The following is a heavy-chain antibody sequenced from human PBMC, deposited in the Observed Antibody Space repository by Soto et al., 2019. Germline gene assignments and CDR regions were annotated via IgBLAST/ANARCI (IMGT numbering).Heavy chain of an antibody. D-gene: IGHD3-22*01. J-gene: IGHJ5*02. Sequence: QVQLQESGPGLVKPSQTLSLTCTVSGGSISSGGYYWSWIRQHPGKGLEWIGYIYYSGSTYYNPSLKSRVTISVDTSKNQFSLKMSSVTAADTAVHYCARDGSSGYYEGHWFDPWGQGTLVTVSS. CDR2: IYYSGST. CDR1: GGSISSGGYY. CDR3: ARDGSSGYYEGHWFDP. V-gene: IGHV4-31*03.